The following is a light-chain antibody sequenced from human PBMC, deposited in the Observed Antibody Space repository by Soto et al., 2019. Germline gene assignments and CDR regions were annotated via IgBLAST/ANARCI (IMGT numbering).Light chain of an antibody. V-gene: IGLV2-8*01. CDR1: SSDVGGYNY. CDR2: EVS. CDR3: SSYAVTNIFV. Sequence: QSVLTQPPSASGSPGQSVTISCTGTSSDVGGYNYVSWYQQHPGKAPKVIIYEVSKRPSGVPDRFSGSKSGSTASLTVSGLQAEDEADYYSSSYAVTNIFVFGTGTKVTVL. J-gene: IGLJ1*01.